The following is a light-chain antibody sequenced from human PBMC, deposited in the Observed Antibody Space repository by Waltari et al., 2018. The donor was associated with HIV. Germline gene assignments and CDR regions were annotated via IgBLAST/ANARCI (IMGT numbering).Light chain of an antibody. V-gene: IGKV4-1*01. Sequence: DIVMTQSPDPLAVSLGERATINCKSSQSVLYRSNNKNHLPWYQQKPGQPPKLLIYWASTRETGVPSRFSGSGSGTDFTLTISSLQAEDVAVYYCQQYYSSPYTFGQGAKLDIK. CDR3: QQYYSSPYT. CDR2: WAS. J-gene: IGKJ2*01. CDR1: QSVLYRSNNKNH.